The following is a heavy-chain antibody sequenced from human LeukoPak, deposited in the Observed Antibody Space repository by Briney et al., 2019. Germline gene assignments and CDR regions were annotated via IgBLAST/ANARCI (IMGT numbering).Heavy chain of an antibody. J-gene: IGHJ4*02. D-gene: IGHD3-3*01. CDR3: ARVFDMGY. Sequence: PGGSLRLSCAASGFTFSSYWMHWVRQAPGKGLEWVANMNQDGREKYYVDSVKGRFTISRDNAKNLLYLQMNSLRAEDTAVYYCARVFDMGYWGQGTLVTVSS. CDR1: GFTFSSYW. V-gene: IGHV3-7*01. CDR2: MNQDGREK.